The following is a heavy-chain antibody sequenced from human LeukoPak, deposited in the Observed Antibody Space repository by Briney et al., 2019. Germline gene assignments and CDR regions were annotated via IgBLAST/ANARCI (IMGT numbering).Heavy chain of an antibody. J-gene: IGHJ4*02. CDR1: GDSISTYY. Sequence: SETLSLTCNVSGDSISTYYWSWIRQPPGKELKGIGFVYFGGSANYNSSLKSRVTISVDTSKNQFSLKLTSVTAADTAVYYCARHFRSGGTQYGSSWTFDYWGQGTLVTVSS. CDR3: ARHFRSGGTQYGSSWTFDY. V-gene: IGHV4-59*08. D-gene: IGHD6-13*01. CDR2: VYFGGSA.